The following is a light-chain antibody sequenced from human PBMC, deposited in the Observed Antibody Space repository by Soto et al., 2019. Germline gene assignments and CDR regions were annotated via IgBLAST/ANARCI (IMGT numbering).Light chain of an antibody. Sequence: DIQMAQSPSALSASVVDRVTMTCRTSQTITTSLNWYRQKPGKAPDLLIYAASSLQSGIPSRFGGRGSGTDFTLTITGLQPEDFATYYCQQNYSLPINFGQGTRLEIK. CDR2: AAS. J-gene: IGKJ5*01. CDR1: QTITTS. CDR3: QQNYSLPIN. V-gene: IGKV1-39*01.